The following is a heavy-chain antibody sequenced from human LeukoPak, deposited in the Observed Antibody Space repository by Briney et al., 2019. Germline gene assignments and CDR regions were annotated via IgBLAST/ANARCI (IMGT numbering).Heavy chain of an antibody. Sequence: SETLSLTCTVSGGSISSSSYYWGWIRQPPGKGLEWIGSIYYSGSTYYNPSLKSRVTISVDTSKNQFSLKLSSVTAADTAVSYCARVSLVVVPAAILGGAFDIWGQGTMVTVSS. J-gene: IGHJ3*02. CDR3: ARVSLVVVPAAILGGAFDI. V-gene: IGHV4-39*01. CDR2: IYYSGST. CDR1: GGSISSSSYY. D-gene: IGHD2-2*02.